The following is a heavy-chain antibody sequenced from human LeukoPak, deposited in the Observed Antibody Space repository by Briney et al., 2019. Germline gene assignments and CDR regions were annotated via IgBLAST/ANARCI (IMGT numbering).Heavy chain of an antibody. J-gene: IGHJ5*02. CDR2: IIPIFGTA. CDR1: GGTFSSYA. D-gene: IGHD3-10*01. Sequence: GAPVKVSCKASGGTFSSYAISWVRQAPGQGLEWMGGIIPIFGTANYAQKFQGRVTMTRNTSISTAYMELSSLRSEDTAVYYCAGFLLGSYDPWGQGTLVTVSS. CDR3: AGFLLGSYDP. V-gene: IGHV1-69*05.